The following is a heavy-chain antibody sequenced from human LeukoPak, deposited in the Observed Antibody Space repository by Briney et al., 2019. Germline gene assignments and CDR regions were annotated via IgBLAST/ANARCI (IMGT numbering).Heavy chain of an antibody. Sequence: SGGSLRLSCAASGFTFSSYGMSWVRQAPGKGLEWVSAISGSGGSTYYADSVKGRFTTSRDNSKNTLYLQMNSLRAEDTAVYYCAKGASLRSYRNFDYWGQGTLVTVSS. D-gene: IGHD3-3*01. CDR3: AKGASLRSYRNFDY. CDR2: ISGSGGST. V-gene: IGHV3-23*01. CDR1: GFTFSSYG. J-gene: IGHJ4*02.